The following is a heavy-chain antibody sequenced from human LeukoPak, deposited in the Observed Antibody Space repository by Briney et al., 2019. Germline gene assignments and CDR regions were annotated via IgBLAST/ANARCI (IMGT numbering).Heavy chain of an antibody. CDR2: ISGSGGST. J-gene: IGHJ4*02. Sequence: GGSLRLSCAASGFTFSSYWVSWVRQAPGKGLEWVSAISGSGGSTYYADFVKGRFTISRDNSKNTLYLQMNSLRAEDTAVYYCAKGGGSGWYWEEYWGQGTLVTVSS. V-gene: IGHV3-23*01. CDR3: AKGGGSGWYWEEY. CDR1: GFTFSSYW. D-gene: IGHD6-19*01.